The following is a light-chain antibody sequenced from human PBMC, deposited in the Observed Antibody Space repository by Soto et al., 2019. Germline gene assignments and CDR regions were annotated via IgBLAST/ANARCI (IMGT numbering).Light chain of an antibody. V-gene: IGKV3-11*01. J-gene: IGKJ4*01. CDR3: QQRSNWPFT. CDR2: DAS. CDR1: QSVSSY. Sequence: EIVLTQSAATLSLSPGERATLSCRASQSVSSYLAWYQQKPGQAPRLLIYDASNRATGIPVRFSGSGSGTDFTLTISSLEPEDFAVYYWQQRSNWPFTFGGGTKVEIK.